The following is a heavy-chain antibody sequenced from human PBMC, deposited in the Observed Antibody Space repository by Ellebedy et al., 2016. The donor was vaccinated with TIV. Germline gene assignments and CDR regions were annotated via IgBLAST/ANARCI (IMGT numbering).Heavy chain of an antibody. Sequence: PGGSLRLSCAASGFSFRSYWMSWVRQAPGKGLEWVANIYPDGSDQYDVDSVKGRFTISRDNANNSLFLQMNSLRAEDTAVYYCARRGSYGDYAVQVNSWFDPWGRGTLVTVSS. CDR3: ARRGSYGDYAVQVNSWFDP. CDR1: GFSFRSYW. CDR2: IYPDGSDQ. V-gene: IGHV3-7*01. J-gene: IGHJ5*02. D-gene: IGHD4-17*01.